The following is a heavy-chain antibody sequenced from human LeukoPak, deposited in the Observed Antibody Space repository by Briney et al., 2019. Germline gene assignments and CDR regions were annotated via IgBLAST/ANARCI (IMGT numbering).Heavy chain of an antibody. D-gene: IGHD3-10*01. CDR3: ARKSGGVRGPDYYYYYGMDV. V-gene: IGHV1-18*01. J-gene: IGHJ6*02. CDR1: GYTFTSYG. Sequence: ASVKVSCTASGYTFTSYGISWVRQAPGQGLEWMGWISAYNGNTNYAQKLQGRVTMTTDTSTSTAYMELRSLRSDDTAVYYCARKSGGVRGPDYYYYYGMDVWGQGTTVTVSS. CDR2: ISAYNGNT.